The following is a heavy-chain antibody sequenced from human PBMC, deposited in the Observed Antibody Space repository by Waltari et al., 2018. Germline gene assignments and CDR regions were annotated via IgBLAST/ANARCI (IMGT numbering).Heavy chain of an antibody. CDR2: ISYNGAT. D-gene: IGHD1-1*01. Sequence: QLQLEESGPGLVKPSETLSLTCTVSGSIRGPTFYSAWIRPSPGKGLEWLPSISYNGATYPNPSLKSRVTVSADSSEDQLFLKLSSVTPTDTAVYFCARQRTHTGFYGKLPVSYFDVWGRGTLVAVSS. CDR1: GSIRGPTFY. J-gene: IGHJ4*02. V-gene: IGHV4-39*01. CDR3: ARQRTHTGFYGKLPVSYFDV.